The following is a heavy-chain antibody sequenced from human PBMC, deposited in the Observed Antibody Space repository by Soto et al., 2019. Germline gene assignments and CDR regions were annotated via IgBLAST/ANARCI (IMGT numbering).Heavy chain of an antibody. V-gene: IGHV1-69*12. J-gene: IGHJ6*02. CDR3: TRDVSTVKTAMVSHYFYGMDV. CDR2: VVRMVGIP. CDR1: GDTFISYA. Sequence: QVQLVQSGAEVKKPGSSVKVSCKSSGDTFISYAISWVRQAPGQGLEWMGGVVRMVGIPNYAQKFKGRVTLKADEPTNTANPEISGQRNEATAVYDCTRDVSTVKTAMVSHYFYGMDVWGQGTTVTVSS. D-gene: IGHD5-18*01.